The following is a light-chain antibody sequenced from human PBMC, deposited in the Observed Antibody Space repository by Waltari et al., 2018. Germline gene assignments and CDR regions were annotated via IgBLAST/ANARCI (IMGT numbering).Light chain of an antibody. J-gene: IGKJ1*01. Sequence: ASVGDRVTITCRASQTISTYLNWYQQKPGKAPKLLIYAASTLQSGVPSTFSGSGSGTDFTLTISSLRPEDFATYYCQQSYSTPRTFGQGTKVEIK. CDR1: QTISTY. V-gene: IGKV1-39*01. CDR2: AAS. CDR3: QQSYSTPRT.